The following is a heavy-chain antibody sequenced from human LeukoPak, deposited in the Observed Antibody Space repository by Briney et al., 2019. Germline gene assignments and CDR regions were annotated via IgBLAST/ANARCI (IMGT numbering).Heavy chain of an antibody. Sequence: ASVKVSCKASGGTFSSYAISWVRQAPGQGLEWMGRIIPIFGTANYARKFQGRVTIATDESTSTAYMELSSLRSEDTAVYYCARGYCSGGSCSAQDYWGQGTLVTVSS. CDR3: ARGYCSGGSCSAQDY. CDR2: IIPIFGTA. CDR1: GGTFSSYA. J-gene: IGHJ4*02. D-gene: IGHD2-15*01. V-gene: IGHV1-69*05.